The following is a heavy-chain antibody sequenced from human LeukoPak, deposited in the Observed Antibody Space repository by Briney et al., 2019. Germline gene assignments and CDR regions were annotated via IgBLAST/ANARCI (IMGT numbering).Heavy chain of an antibody. CDR2: ISGSGGST. J-gene: IGHJ4*02. V-gene: IGHV3-23*01. Sequence: GGSLRLSCAASGFTFSSYAMSWVRQAPGKGLEWVSAISGSGGSTYYADSVKGRFTISRDNSKNTLYLQMNSLRAEDTAVYYCARCRYGSGSYEFDFWGQGTLVTVSS. CDR1: GFTFSSYA. CDR3: ARCRYGSGSYEFDF. D-gene: IGHD3-10*01.